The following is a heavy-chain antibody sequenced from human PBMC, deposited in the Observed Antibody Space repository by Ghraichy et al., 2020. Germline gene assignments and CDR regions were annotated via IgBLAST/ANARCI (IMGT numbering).Heavy chain of an antibody. CDR1: GVSISSYY. J-gene: IGHJ6*02. Sequence: SETLSLTCTVSGVSISSYYWNWIRQPPGKGLEWIGYIYYSGSTNYNFSLKSRVTISVDPSKNQISLKLSSVTAADTAVYYCVRDVVPSATNYGLDVWGQGTTVTVSS. CDR3: VRDVVPSATNYGLDV. V-gene: IGHV4-59*01. D-gene: IGHD2-2*01. CDR2: IYYSGST.